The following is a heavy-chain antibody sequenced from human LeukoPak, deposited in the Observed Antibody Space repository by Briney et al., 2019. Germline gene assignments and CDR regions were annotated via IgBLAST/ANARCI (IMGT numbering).Heavy chain of an antibody. CDR1: GYTFTSYD. CDR3: ARRFYDNLTGHTWYDY. Sequence: ASVKVSCKASGYTFTSYDINWMRQAPGQGLEWVGWMNPNSGNTGYAQTFQGKLTMTRNTSIKTAYMELSNLRSEDTAVYYCARRFYDNLTGHTWYDYWGQGTLVTVSS. D-gene: IGHD3-9*01. CDR2: MNPNSGNT. J-gene: IGHJ4*02. V-gene: IGHV1-8*01.